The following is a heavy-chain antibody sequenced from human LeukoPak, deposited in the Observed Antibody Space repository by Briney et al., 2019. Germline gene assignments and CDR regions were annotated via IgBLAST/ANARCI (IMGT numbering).Heavy chain of an antibody. D-gene: IGHD3-22*01. CDR1: GFTFSSYW. V-gene: IGHV3-74*01. J-gene: IGHJ4*02. CDR2: LSTDGSST. Sequence: PGGFLRLSCAASGFTFSSYWMHWVRQAPGKGLVWLSRLSTDGSSTSYADSVKGRFTISRDNAKNTLYLQMNSLRAEDTAVYYCARDEDDSSGYKRFAYWGQGTLVTVSS. CDR3: ARDEDDSSGYKRFAY.